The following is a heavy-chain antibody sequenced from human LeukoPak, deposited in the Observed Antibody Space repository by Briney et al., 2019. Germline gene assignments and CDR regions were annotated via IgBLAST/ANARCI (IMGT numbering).Heavy chain of an antibody. CDR3: ARHGPIAAAGTASYNWFDP. D-gene: IGHD6-13*01. Sequence: SETLSLTCAVYGGSFSGYYWSWIRQPPGKGLEWIGEINHSGSTNYNPSLKSRVTISVDTSKNQFSLKLSSVTAADTAVYYCARHGPIAAAGTASYNWFDPWGQGTLVTVSS. CDR2: INHSGST. J-gene: IGHJ5*02. CDR1: GGSFSGYY. V-gene: IGHV4-34*01.